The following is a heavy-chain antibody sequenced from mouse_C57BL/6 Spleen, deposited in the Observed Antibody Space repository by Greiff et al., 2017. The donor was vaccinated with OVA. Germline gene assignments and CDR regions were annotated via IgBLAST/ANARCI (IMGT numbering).Heavy chain of an antibody. CDR2: IRNKANNHAT. J-gene: IGHJ2*01. V-gene: IGHV6-6*01. D-gene: IGHD1-1*01. CDR3: TRRGKITTVALDY. Sequence: EVKVEESGGGLVQPGGSMKLSCAASGFTFSDAWMDWVRQSPEKGLEWVAEIRNKANNHATYYAESVKGRFTISRDDSKSSVYLQMNSLRAEDTGIYYCTRRGKITTVALDYWGQGTTLTVSS. CDR1: GFTFSDAW.